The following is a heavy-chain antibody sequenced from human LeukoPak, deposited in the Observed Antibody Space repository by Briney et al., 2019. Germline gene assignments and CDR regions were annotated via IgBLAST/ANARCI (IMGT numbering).Heavy chain of an antibody. CDR2: ISSSSSYI. CDR1: GFTFSNYG. D-gene: IGHD3-22*01. CDR3: ARDVTGYYYDSIPDY. J-gene: IGHJ4*02. V-gene: IGHV3-21*01. Sequence: GGSLRLSCAASGFTFSNYGMHWVRQAPGKGLEWVSSISSSSSYIYYADSVKGRFTLSRDNATKSLYLQKNSLRAQDTALYYSARDVTGYYYDSIPDYWGEGALVTVSS.